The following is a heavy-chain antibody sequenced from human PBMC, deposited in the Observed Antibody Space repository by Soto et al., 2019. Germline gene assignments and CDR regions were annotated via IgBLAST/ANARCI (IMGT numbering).Heavy chain of an antibody. Sequence: QEQLEESGGGVVQPGRSLGLSCAASGFTFSSYAMHWVRQAPGKGLEWVAVIRNDGTNKYYAEPVKDRFTISRDNFRNTLDLQMSSLRDEDTGVYFCARHLFSPWNTRTVMGVVVWGQGTTVTVSS. CDR2: IRNDGTNK. CDR1: GFTFSSYA. D-gene: IGHD1-1*01. J-gene: IGHJ6*02. CDR3: ARHLFSPWNTRTVMGVVV. V-gene: IGHV3-33*01.